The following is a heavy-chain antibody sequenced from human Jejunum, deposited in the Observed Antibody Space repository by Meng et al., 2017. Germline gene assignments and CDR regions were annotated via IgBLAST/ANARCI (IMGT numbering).Heavy chain of an antibody. D-gene: IGHD6-19*01. J-gene: IGHJ4*02. V-gene: IGHV1-2*06. CDR1: AYTFNDYH. Sequence: ASVKVSCKASAYTFNDYHMHWVRQAPGQGLEWMGRINPNSGVTNFAQKFQGRVILTRDTSINTAYMELTSLRFDDTAVYYCARDFFWGISVAGTWLEYWGQRTLVTVSS. CDR3: ARDFFWGISVAGTWLEY. CDR2: INPNSGVT.